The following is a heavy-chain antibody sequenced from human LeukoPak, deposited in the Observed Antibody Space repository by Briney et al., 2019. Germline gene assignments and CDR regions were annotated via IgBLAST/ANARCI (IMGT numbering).Heavy chain of an antibody. V-gene: IGHV1-2*02. D-gene: IGHD3-16*01. CDR1: VYTFTNYY. CDR2: ITPNSGGT. Sequence: ASVKVSCTASVYTFTNYYIHWVRQAPGQELEWMGWITPNSGGTNYAQQFQGRVTMTRDTSISTAYMELNRLRSDDTAVYYCARDMYYDYVWGSSGAFDIWGQGTMVTVSS. CDR3: ARDMYYDYVWGSSGAFDI. J-gene: IGHJ3*02.